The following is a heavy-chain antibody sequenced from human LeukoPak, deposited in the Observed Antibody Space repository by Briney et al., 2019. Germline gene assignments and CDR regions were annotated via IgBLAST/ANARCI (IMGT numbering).Heavy chain of an antibody. CDR2: ISWNSGSI. J-gene: IGHJ4*02. CDR1: GYTFDDYA. D-gene: IGHD5-18*01. V-gene: IGHV3-9*01. Sequence: GGSLRLSCEASGYTFDDYAMHWVRQAPGKGLEWVSGISWNSGSIGYADSVQGRFSISRDNGKNSLYLQMNSLRTEDTALYYCAKGHTYGLGESYLDIWGQGTLVSVSS. CDR3: AKGHTYGLGESYLDI.